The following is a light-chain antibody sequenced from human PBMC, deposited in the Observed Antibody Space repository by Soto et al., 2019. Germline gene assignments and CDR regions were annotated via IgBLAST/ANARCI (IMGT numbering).Light chain of an antibody. CDR2: RNN. J-gene: IGLJ3*02. V-gene: IGLV1-47*01. Sequence: QSVLTQPPSASGTPGQRVTISCSGGRSNIGGYNYVYWFQQYPGTAPKLLIYRNNQRPSGVPDRFAGSKSGTSASLAISGLRSEDEADYYCAARDDSLSGHWVFGGGTKLTVL. CDR1: RSNIGGYNY. CDR3: AARDDSLSGHWV.